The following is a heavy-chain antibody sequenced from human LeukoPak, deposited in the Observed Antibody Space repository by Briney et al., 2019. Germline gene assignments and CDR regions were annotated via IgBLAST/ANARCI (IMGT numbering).Heavy chain of an antibody. V-gene: IGHV1-18*01. CDR2: ISAYNGNT. Sequence: EASVKVSCTASGYTFTSYGISWVRQAPGQGLEWMGWISAYNGNTNYAQKLQGRVTMTTDTSTSTACMELRSLRSDDTAVYYCARAVVGTAEDYWGQGTLVTVSS. D-gene: IGHD2-2*01. CDR1: GYTFTSYG. CDR3: ARAVVGTAEDY. J-gene: IGHJ4*02.